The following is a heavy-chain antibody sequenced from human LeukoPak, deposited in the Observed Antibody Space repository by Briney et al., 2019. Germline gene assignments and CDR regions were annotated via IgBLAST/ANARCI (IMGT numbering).Heavy chain of an antibody. Sequence: SETLSLTCTVSGGSISSSSYYWGWIRQPPGTGLEWVGSIYYSGSTYYNPSLKSRVTISVDTSKNQFSLKLSSVTAADTAVYYCARRDSSGYHLESAFDIWGQGTMVTVSS. CDR2: IYYSGST. CDR3: ARRDSSGYHLESAFDI. V-gene: IGHV4-39*01. D-gene: IGHD3-22*01. CDR1: GGSISSSSYY. J-gene: IGHJ3*02.